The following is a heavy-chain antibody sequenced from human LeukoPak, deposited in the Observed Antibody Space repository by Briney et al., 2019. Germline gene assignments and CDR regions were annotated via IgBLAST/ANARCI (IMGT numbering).Heavy chain of an antibody. J-gene: IGHJ4*02. V-gene: IGHV3-23*01. CDR2: ISGSGGST. Sequence: GGSLRLSCATSGFTFSIYAMTWVRQAPGKGLEWVSTISGSGGSTYYADSVKGRFTISRDNAKNSLYLQMNSLRAEDTALYHCARANSGYFDYWGQGTLVTVSS. D-gene: IGHD1-26*01. CDR1: GFTFSIYA. CDR3: ARANSGYFDY.